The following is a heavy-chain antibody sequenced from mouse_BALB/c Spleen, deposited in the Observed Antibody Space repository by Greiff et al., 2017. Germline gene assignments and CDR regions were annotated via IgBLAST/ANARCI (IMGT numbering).Heavy chain of an antibody. CDR3: NAHMTTVDY. CDR2: IDPENGDT. Sequence: VQLQQSGAELVRSGASVKLSCTASGFNIKDYYMHWVKQRPEQGLEWIGWIDPENGDTEYAPKFQGKATMTADTSSNTAYLQLSSLTSEDTAVYYCNAHMTTVDYWGQGTTLTVSS. V-gene: IGHV14-4*02. D-gene: IGHD1-1*01. J-gene: IGHJ2*01. CDR1: GFNIKDYY.